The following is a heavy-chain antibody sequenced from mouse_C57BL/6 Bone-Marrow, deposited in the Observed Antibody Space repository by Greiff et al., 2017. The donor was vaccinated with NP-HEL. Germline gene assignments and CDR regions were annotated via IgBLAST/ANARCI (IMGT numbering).Heavy chain of an antibody. CDR3: ARHYGSSDYYAMDY. CDR1: GYSFTDYN. V-gene: IGHV1-39*01. CDR2: INPNYGTT. D-gene: IGHD1-1*01. Sequence: VQLQQSGPELVNPGASVKISCKASGYSFTDYNMNWVKQSNGKSLEWIGVINPNYGTTSYNQKFKGKATLTVDQSSSTAYMQLNSLTSEDSAVYYCARHYGSSDYYAMDYWGQGTSVTVSS. J-gene: IGHJ4*01.